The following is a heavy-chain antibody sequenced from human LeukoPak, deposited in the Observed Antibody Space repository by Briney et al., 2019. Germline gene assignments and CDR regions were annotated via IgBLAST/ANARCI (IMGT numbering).Heavy chain of an antibody. J-gene: IGHJ4*02. V-gene: IGHV4-59*01. CDR2: IYYSGST. Sequence: SETLSLTCTVSGGSISSYYWSWIRQPPGKGLEWIGCIYYSGSTNYNPSLKSRVTISVDTSKNQFSLKLSSVTAADTAVYYCARSGESRIAARPVAFDYWGQGTLVTVSS. D-gene: IGHD6-6*01. CDR3: ARSGESRIAARPVAFDY. CDR1: GGSISSYY.